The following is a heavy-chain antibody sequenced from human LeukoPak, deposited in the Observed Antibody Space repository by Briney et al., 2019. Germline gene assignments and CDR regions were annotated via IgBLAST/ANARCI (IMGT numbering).Heavy chain of an antibody. Sequence: GGSLRLSCAGSGFTFNRHSVHWVRQAPGKGLEWVAAISYDGSDKYYADSVKGRFTISRDNSKNTLYLQMIGLRPEDTAIYYCAKDRSSPAIDYWGQGTLVTVSS. CDR1: GFTFNRHS. D-gene: IGHD6-13*01. V-gene: IGHV3-30*18. J-gene: IGHJ4*02. CDR3: AKDRSSPAIDY. CDR2: ISYDGSDK.